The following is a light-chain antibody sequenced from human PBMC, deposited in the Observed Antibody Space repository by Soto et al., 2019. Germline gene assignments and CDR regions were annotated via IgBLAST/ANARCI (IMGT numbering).Light chain of an antibody. CDR3: SSYTRSSPCD. V-gene: IGLV2-14*01. CDR1: SSDVGGYKY. Sequence: QSALTQPASVSGSPGQSTTISCTGTSSDVGGYKYVSWYQQYPVKAPKLMMYEVSNRPSGVSNRFSGSKSGNTASLTISGLPAEDEADYYWSSYTRSSPCDFGNGTKVTV. CDR2: EVS. J-gene: IGLJ1*01.